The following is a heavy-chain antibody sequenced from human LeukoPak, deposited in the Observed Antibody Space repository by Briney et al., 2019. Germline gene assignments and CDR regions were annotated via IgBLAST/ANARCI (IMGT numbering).Heavy chain of an antibody. CDR2: INPNSGGT. CDR3: ARIYYGDIVVVPAAIREDY. Sequence: ASVKVSCKASGYTFTGYYIHWVRQAPGQGLEWMGWINPNSGGTNYAQKFQGRVTMTRDTSISTAYMELSRLRSDDTAVYYCARIYYGDIVVVPAAIREDYWGQGTLVTVSS. J-gene: IGHJ4*02. D-gene: IGHD2-2*01. V-gene: IGHV1-2*02. CDR1: GYTFTGYY.